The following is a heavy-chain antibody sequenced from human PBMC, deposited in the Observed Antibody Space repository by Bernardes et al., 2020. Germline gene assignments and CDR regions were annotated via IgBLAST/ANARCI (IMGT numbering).Heavy chain of an antibody. CDR3: ARIRETIFGVDSWGNDGMDV. CDR1: GFSLTNARMS. V-gene: IGHV2-26*01. Sequence: SGPTLVKPTETLTLTCTVSGFSLTNARMSVSWLRQPPGKALEWLAHIFSNDEKSYSTSLKTRLTISKDTSKSQVVLTMTNMDPVDTAPYFCARIRETIFGVDSWGNDGMDVWGKGTTVTVSS. CDR2: IFSNDEK. J-gene: IGHJ6*04. D-gene: IGHD3-3*01.